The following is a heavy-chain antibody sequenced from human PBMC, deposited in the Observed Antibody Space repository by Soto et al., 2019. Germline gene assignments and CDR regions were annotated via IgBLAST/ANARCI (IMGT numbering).Heavy chain of an antibody. V-gene: IGHV4-31*03. CDR2: IYYSGST. J-gene: IGHJ5*02. D-gene: IGHD4-4*01. CDR3: ARTKVTTATRMNWFDP. Sequence: LSLTCTVSGGSISSGGYYWSWIRQHPGKGLEWIGYIYYSGSTYYNPSLKSRVTISVDTSKNQFSLKLSSVTAADTAVYYCARTKVTTATRMNWFDPWGQGTLVTVSS. CDR1: GGSISSGGYY.